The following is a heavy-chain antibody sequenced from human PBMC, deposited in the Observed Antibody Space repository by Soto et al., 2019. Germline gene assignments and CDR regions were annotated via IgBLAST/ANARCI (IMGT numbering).Heavy chain of an antibody. CDR1: GGSFSGYY. D-gene: IGHD3-3*01. J-gene: IGHJ4*02. V-gene: IGHV4-34*01. CDR2: INHSGST. CDR3: ARLGDFWSGYYGLLDY. Sequence: SETLSLTCAVYGGSFSGYYWSWIRQPPGKGLEWIGEINHSGSTYYNPSLKSRVTISVDTSKNQFSLKLSSVTAADTAVYYCARLGDFWSGYYGLLDYWGQGTLVTVSS.